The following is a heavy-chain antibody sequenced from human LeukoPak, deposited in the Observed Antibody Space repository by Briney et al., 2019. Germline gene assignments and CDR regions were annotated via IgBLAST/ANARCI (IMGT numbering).Heavy chain of an antibody. CDR1: GFTFSNYE. CDR2: ISGRGDSI. Sequence: GGSLRLSCAASGFTFSNYEMNWVRQAPGKGLEWVSYISGRGDSITYADSVKGRFTISRTNAKNSLYLQMNSLRAEDTAVYYCARDGIDWDIDYWGQGTLVTVSS. V-gene: IGHV3-48*03. CDR3: ARDGIDWDIDY. D-gene: IGHD3-9*01. J-gene: IGHJ4*02.